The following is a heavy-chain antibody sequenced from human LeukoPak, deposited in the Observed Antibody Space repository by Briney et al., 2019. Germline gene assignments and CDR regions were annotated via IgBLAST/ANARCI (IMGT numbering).Heavy chain of an antibody. V-gene: IGHV3-43D*03. D-gene: IGHD3-22*01. CDR3: AKDWGYYYDRGPLDY. Sequence: GGSLRLSCAASGFTFDDYAMHWVRQAPGKGLEWVSLISWDGGSTYYADSVKGRFTISRDNSKNSLYLQMNSLRAEDTALYYCAKDWGYYYDRGPLDYWGQGTLVTVSS. CDR2: ISWDGGST. CDR1: GFTFDDYA. J-gene: IGHJ4*02.